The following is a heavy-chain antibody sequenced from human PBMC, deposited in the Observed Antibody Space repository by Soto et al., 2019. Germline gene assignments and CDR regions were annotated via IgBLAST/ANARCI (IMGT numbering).Heavy chain of an antibody. V-gene: IGHV3-33*01. CDR2: IWYDGSNK. D-gene: IGHD6-13*01. CDR1: GFTFSSYG. CDR3: ARDGTGFDY. Sequence: GGSLRLSCAASGFTFSSYGMHWVRQAPGKGLEGVAVIWYDGSNKYYADSVKGRFTISRDNSKNTLYLQMNSVRAEDTAVYYCARDGTGFDYWGQGTLVTVSS. J-gene: IGHJ4*02.